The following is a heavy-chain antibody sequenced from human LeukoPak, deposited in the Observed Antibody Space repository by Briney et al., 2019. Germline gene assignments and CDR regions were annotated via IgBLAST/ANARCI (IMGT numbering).Heavy chain of an antibody. CDR1: GFTCSSFS. CDR2: VSSNGGST. J-gene: IGHJ4*02. D-gene: IGHD3-10*01. Sequence: GGSLRLSCAASGFTCSSFSMHWVRQAPGKGLESVSAVSSNGGSTYYANSVKGRFTISRDNSKNTLYLQMGSLRAEDMAVYYCAREYYGGYVDYWGQGTLVTVSS. CDR3: AREYYGGYVDY. V-gene: IGHV3-64*01.